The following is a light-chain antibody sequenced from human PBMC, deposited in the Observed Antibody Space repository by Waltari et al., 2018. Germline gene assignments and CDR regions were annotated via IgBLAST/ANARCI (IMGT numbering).Light chain of an antibody. V-gene: IGKV3-15*01. CDR1: QSVSSN. CDR2: GAS. Sequence: EIVMTQSPATLSVSPGERATLSCRASQSVSSNLAWYQQKPGQAPRLLIYGASTRATGIPARFSGSGSGTEFTLTISSLQSEDFAVYYCQQFVGYPYTFGQGTKVETK. J-gene: IGKJ2*01. CDR3: QQFVGYPYT.